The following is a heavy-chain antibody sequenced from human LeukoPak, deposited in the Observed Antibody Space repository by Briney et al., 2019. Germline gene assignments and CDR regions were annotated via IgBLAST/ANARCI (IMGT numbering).Heavy chain of an antibody. Sequence: GGSLRLSCAASGFTFSSYAMSWVRQAPGKGLEWVSAISGSGGSTYYADSVKGRFTISRDNSKNTLYLQMNSLRAEDTAVYYCAKVDYDILTGPIYYFDYWGQGTLVTVSS. CDR1: GFTFSSYA. V-gene: IGHV3-23*01. CDR3: AKVDYDILTGPIYYFDY. D-gene: IGHD3-9*01. CDR2: ISGSGGST. J-gene: IGHJ4*02.